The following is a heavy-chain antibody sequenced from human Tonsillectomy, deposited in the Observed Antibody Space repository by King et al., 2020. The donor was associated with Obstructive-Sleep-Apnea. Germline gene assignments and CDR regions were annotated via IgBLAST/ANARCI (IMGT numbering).Heavy chain of an antibody. V-gene: IGHV1-3*01. CDR1: GYTFTSYA. CDR2: ISAGNGNT. CDR3: ARVGAFCSDGFRRTCHDACDI. Sequence: QLVQSGAEVKKPGASLKISCKASGYTFTSYAMHWVRQAPGQRLEWMGRISAGNGNTKYSQKFQGRVTITRDTPASTAYMELTSLSSEDAAVFYCARVGAFCSDGFRRTCHDACDIWGQGTMVTVAS. D-gene: IGHD2-15*01. J-gene: IGHJ3*02.